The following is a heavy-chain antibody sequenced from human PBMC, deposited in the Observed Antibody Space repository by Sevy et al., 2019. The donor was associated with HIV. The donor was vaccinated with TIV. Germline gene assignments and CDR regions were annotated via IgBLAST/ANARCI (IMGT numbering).Heavy chain of an antibody. CDR2: FSFGCGRI. CDR3: AREGCTQPHDY. V-gene: IGHV3-23*01. D-gene: IGHD2-8*01. J-gene: IGHJ4*02. Sequence: GGSLRLSCAASGFTFAKYSMSWVRQAPGKGLEWVSTFSFGCGRINYADSVKGRFTISRNDSKNPLVLQMNSLRAEDTATYFCAREGCTQPHDYWGQGTLVTVSS. CDR1: GFTFAKYS.